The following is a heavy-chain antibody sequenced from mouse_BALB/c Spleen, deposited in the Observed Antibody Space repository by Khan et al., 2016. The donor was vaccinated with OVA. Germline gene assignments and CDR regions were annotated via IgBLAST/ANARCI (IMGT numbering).Heavy chain of an antibody. D-gene: IGHD1-1*01. J-gene: IGHJ2*01. CDR2: ISGDSNTI. V-gene: IGHV5-17*02. CDR1: GFTFSSYG. CDR3: ATSYFYGYYFDY. Sequence: EVELVESGEGLVQPGGSRQLSCAASGFTFSSYGMHWVRQAPETGLEWVAYISGDSNTIYYADTVKGRFTISRDNPKNSLFLQMTSLMSEDTARYYCATSYFYGYYFDYWGPGTTRTVSS.